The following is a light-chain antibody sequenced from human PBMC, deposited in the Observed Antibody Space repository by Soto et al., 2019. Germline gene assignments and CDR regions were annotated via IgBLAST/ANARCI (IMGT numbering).Light chain of an antibody. CDR2: GAS. J-gene: IGKJ1*01. CDR1: QSVSSN. V-gene: IGKV3-15*01. CDR3: QLYNNWPRT. Sequence: EIVMTQSPATLSVSPEERATLSCRASQSVSSNLPWYQQKPGQAPRLLIYGASTRATGIPARFSGSGSGTEFTLTISSLQSEDFAVYYCQLYNNWPRTFGQGTKVEIK.